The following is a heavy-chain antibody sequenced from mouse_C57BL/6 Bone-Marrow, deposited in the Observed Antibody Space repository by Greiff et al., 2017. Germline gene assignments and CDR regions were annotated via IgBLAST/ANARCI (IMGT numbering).Heavy chain of an antibody. CDR3: AEDGSTYYYAMDY. D-gene: IGHD1-1*01. CDR2: IHPNSGST. V-gene: IGHV1-64*01. CDR1: GYTFTSYW. Sequence: QVQLQQPGAELVKPGASVKLSCKASGYTFTSYWMHWVKQRPGQGLEWIGMIHPNSGSTNYNEKFKSKATLTVDKSSSTAYMQLSSLTSEDSAVYYCAEDGSTYYYAMDYWGQGTSVTVSS. J-gene: IGHJ4*01.